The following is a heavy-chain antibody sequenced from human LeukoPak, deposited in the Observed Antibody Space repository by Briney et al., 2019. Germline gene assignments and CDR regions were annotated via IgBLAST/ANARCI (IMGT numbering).Heavy chain of an antibody. J-gene: IGHJ4*02. CDR1: DESFSGYY. Sequence: SETLSLTCAVYDESFSGYYWSWIRQPPGKGLEWIGEINHSGSTNYNPSLKSRVTISVDTSKNQFSLKLSSVTAADTAVYYCARRGGYSGYEQVWGQGTLVTVSS. V-gene: IGHV4-34*09. D-gene: IGHD5-12*01. CDR2: INHSGST. CDR3: ARRGGYSGYEQV.